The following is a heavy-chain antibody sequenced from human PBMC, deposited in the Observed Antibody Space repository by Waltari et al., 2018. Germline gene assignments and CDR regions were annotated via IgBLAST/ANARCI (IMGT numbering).Heavy chain of an antibody. J-gene: IGHJ4*02. V-gene: IGHV2-5*02. CDR2: VYWDDDQ. D-gene: IGHD1-26*01. CDR3: ARRTGAGGTLDY. CDR1: GFSLITSGVG. Sequence: QITLQESGPTLVKPTETLTLTCPFSGFSLITSGVGVGWIRQPPGKALEWLAIVYWDDDQRYSPSLRTRLTITKDTSINQVVLTVTNVDPVDTATYYCARRTGAGGTLDYWGQGILVTVSS.